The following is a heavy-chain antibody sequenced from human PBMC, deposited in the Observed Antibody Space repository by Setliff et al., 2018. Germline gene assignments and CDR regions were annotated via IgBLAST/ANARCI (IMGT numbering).Heavy chain of an antibody. CDR3: ARVDDVGSGYENWIDP. Sequence: TLSLTCNVSGVSITTFYWTWIRQPPGKGLEWIGFITYSGSANYHPSLKSRVTISLDTSKNQFSLKLSSVTAADTAVYYCARVDDVGSGYENWIDPWGRGTLVTVSS. J-gene: IGHJ5*02. CDR2: ITYSGSA. V-gene: IGHV4-59*12. CDR1: GVSITTFY. D-gene: IGHD3-22*01.